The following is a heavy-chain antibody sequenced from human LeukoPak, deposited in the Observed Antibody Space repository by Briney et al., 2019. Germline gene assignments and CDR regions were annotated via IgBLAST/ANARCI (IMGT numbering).Heavy chain of an antibody. CDR1: GGSISSYY. J-gene: IGHJ4*02. Sequence: SETLSLTCTVSGGSISSYYWSWIRQPPGKGLEWIGYIYYSGSTNYNPSLKSRVTISVDTSKNQFSLKLSSVTAADTAVYYCAREWLRFNYFDYWGQGTLVTVSS. D-gene: IGHD5-12*01. CDR3: AREWLRFNYFDY. CDR2: IYYSGST. V-gene: IGHV4-59*01.